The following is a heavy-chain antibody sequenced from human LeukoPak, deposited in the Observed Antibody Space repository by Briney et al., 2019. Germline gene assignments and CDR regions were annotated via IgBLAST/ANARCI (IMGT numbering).Heavy chain of an antibody. J-gene: IGHJ6*03. Sequence: PSETLSLTCAVYGGSLSGYYWSWIRQPPGKGLEWIGEINHSGSTNYNPSLKSRVTISVDTSKNQFSLKLSSVTAADTAVYYCARGPVDYYYYYMDVWGKGTTVTVSS. V-gene: IGHV4-34*01. CDR1: GGSLSGYY. CDR2: INHSGST. CDR3: ARGPVDYYYYYMDV. D-gene: IGHD2-2*01.